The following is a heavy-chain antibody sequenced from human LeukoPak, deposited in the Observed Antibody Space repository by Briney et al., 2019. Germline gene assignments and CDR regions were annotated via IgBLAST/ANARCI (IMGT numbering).Heavy chain of an antibody. CDR1: GFTFSSHA. J-gene: IGHJ4*02. Sequence: PGGSLRLSCAASGFTFSSHAISWVRQAPGEGLGWVSSISDIGGSTYYADSVKGRVTISRDNSKNTLYLQMNNLRVEDTAVYYCAKDRSPFDHWGQGTLVTVSS. CDR3: AKDRSPFDH. CDR2: ISDIGGST. V-gene: IGHV3-23*01.